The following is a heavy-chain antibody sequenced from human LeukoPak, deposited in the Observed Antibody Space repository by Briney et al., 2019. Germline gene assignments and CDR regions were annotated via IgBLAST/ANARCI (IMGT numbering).Heavy chain of an antibody. CDR1: GFTFSTSG. J-gene: IGHJ4*02. D-gene: IGHD6-13*01. Sequence: GGSLRLSCAASGFTFSTSGMHWVRQAPGKGLERVAVVSYDGSNKCYADSVKGRFTISRDNSKNPLYLQMNTLRAEDAAVYYCAKDRTSSWSVDYWGQGTLVTVSS. CDR2: VSYDGSNK. CDR3: AKDRTSSWSVDY. V-gene: IGHV3-30*18.